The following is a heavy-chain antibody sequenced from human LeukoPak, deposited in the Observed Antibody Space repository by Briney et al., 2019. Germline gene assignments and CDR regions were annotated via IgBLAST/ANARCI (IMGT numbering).Heavy chain of an antibody. V-gene: IGHV4-34*01. J-gene: IGHJ6*03. D-gene: IGHD4-17*01. CDR1: GGSFSGYY. Sequence: SETLSLTCAVYGGSFSGYYWSWIRQPPGKGLEWIGGIYRSGSTFYNPSLKSRVTISLDTSKNQFSLKLSSVTAADTAVYFCARGTYGYYMDVWGKGTTVTVSS. CDR3: ARGTYGYYMDV. CDR2: IYRSGST.